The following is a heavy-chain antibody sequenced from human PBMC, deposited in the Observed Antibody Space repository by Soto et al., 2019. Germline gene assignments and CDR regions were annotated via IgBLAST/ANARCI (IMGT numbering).Heavy chain of an antibody. CDR1: GGSISSGGYY. CDR2: IYYSGST. Sequence: PSETLSLTCTVSGGSISSGGYYWTWIRQHPGKGLEWIGYIYYSGSTYYNPSLKSRITISVDTSKNQFSLKLSSVTAADTAVYFCARDMSGYSHFDYWGQGALVTVPQ. D-gene: IGHD3-3*01. J-gene: IGHJ4*02. CDR3: ARDMSGYSHFDY. V-gene: IGHV4-31*03.